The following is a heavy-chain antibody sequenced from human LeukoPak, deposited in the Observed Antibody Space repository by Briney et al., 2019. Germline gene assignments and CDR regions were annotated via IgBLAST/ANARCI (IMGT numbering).Heavy chain of an antibody. CDR2: SNSDGSST. CDR1: GFTFRSYW. CDR3: AREDFNDYYFDY. J-gene: IGHJ4*02. Sequence: PGGSLRLSCAASGFTFRSYWMHWVRQAPGKGLVWVSRSNSDGSSTTYADSVKGRFTVSRDNAKNTLYLQMNSLRAEDTAVYYCAREDFNDYYFDYWGQETLVTVSS. V-gene: IGHV3-74*01. D-gene: IGHD2-21*02.